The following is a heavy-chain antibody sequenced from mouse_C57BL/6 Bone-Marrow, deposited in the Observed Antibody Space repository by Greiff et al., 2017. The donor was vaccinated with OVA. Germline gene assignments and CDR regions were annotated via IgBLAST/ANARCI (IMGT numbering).Heavy chain of an antibody. CDR1: GYTFTDYY. J-gene: IGHJ2*01. CDR2: INPYNGGT. D-gene: IGHD1-1*01. V-gene: IGHV1-19*01. Sequence: VQLQQSGPVLVKPGASVKMSCKASGYTFTDYYMNWVKQSHGKSLEWIGVINPYNGGTSYNQKFKGKATLTVDKSSSTAYMELNSLTSEDSAVYYCARALLLRYYWGQGTTLTVSS. CDR3: ARALLLRYY.